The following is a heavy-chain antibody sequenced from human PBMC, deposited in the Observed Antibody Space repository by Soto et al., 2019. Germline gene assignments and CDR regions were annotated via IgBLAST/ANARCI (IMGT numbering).Heavy chain of an antibody. D-gene: IGHD5-18*01. J-gene: IGHJ4*02. CDR2: ISSSSSYI. CDR3: ARENTAMVTSPVDY. Sequence: GGSLRLSCAASGFTFSSYSMNWVRQAPGKGLEWVSSISSSSSYIYYADSVKGRFTISRDNAKNSLYLQMNSLRAEDTAVYYCARENTAMVTSPVDYWGQGTLVTVSS. V-gene: IGHV3-21*01. CDR1: GFTFSSYS.